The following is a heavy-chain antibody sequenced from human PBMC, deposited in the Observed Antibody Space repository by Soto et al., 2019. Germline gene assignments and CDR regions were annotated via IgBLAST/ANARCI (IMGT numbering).Heavy chain of an antibody. V-gene: IGHV1-58*01. J-gene: IGHJ3*02. CDR3: AAHLLTYSYDSSGYYFDGFAT. CDR2: IVVGSGNT. CDR1: GLTFIDSA. Sequence: GASVKVSCKASGLTFIDSAVQWVRQTRGHRVEGIGWIVVGSGNTNYAQEFQGTVTITRDMSTNPVYRELSSLRSEDSAVFYCAAHLLTYSYDSSGYYFDGFATWAQG. D-gene: IGHD3-22*01.